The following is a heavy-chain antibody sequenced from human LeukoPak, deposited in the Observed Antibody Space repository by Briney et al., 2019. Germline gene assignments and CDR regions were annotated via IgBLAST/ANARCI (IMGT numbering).Heavy chain of an antibody. CDR1: GYTFTSYG. J-gene: IGHJ4*02. V-gene: IGHV1-18*01. D-gene: IGHD3-3*01. Sequence: ASVKVSCKASGYTFTSYGISWVRQAPGQGLEWMGWISAYNGNTNYAHELQGRVTMTTDTSTSTAYMELRSLRSDDTAVYCCARSAPRITIFGVVMTYFDYWGQGTLVTVSS. CDR3: ARSAPRITIFGVVMTYFDY. CDR2: ISAYNGNT.